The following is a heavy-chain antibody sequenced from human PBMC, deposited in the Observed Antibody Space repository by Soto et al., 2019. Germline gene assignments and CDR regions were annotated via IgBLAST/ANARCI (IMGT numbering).Heavy chain of an antibody. V-gene: IGHV1-69*13. CDR2: IIPIFGTA. D-gene: IGHD3-10*01. CDR3: ARAPVARSWYYSYGYYYYGMDV. CDR1: GGTFSSYA. J-gene: IGHJ6*02. Sequence: ASVKVSCKASGGTFSSYAISWVRQAPGQGLEWMGGIIPIFGTANYAQKFQGRVTITADESTSTAYMELSSLRSEDTAVYYCARAPVARSWYYSYGYYYYGMDVWGQGTTVTVSS.